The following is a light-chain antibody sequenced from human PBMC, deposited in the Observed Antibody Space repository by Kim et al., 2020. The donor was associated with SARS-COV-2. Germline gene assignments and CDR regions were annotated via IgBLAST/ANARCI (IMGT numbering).Light chain of an antibody. Sequence: SVQLACTLSSGHSPYTITWHQQQPQKGPRYLMKVNGDGSHSKGDGIPDRFSGSTSGAEYYLTISSLQSDDEADYYCQTWGTGIMVFGGGTQLTVL. J-gene: IGLJ3*02. CDR1: SGHSPYT. V-gene: IGLV4-69*02. CDR2: VNGDGSH. CDR3: QTWGTGIMV.